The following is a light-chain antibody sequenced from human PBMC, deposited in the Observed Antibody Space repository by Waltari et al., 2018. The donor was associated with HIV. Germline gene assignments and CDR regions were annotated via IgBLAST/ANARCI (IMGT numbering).Light chain of an antibody. Sequence: DSQLTQSPSFLSASVGDRVTITCRASQGISTYLAWYQQKPGKAPKLLIYGASTLQSGVPSRFSGSGSGTEFTLTIIGLQPEDFATYYCQHLNSYPPFGQGTKVEIK. CDR1: QGISTY. CDR2: GAS. CDR3: QHLNSYPP. V-gene: IGKV1-9*01. J-gene: IGKJ1*01.